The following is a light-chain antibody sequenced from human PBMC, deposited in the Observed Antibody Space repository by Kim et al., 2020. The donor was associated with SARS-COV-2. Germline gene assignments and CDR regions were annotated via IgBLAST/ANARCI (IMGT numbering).Light chain of an antibody. CDR2: AAS. J-gene: IGKJ1*01. CDR3: QKYDSVPWT. Sequence: VGDRVTITCRASQDIRNHLAWYQQEPGKGPKVLIYAASALASGVPSRFGGSGSGTDFPLTITSLQPEDVATYYCQKYDSVPWTFGPGTKVDIK. V-gene: IGKV1-27*01. CDR1: QDIRNH.